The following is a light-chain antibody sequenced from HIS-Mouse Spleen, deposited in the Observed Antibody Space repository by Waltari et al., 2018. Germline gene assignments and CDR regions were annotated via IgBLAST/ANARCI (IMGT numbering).Light chain of an antibody. J-gene: IGLJ2*01. CDR3: QSADSSGTYQDVV. CDR2: QDS. V-gene: IGLV3-25*03. Sequence: SYELTQPPSVSVSPGQTASITCPGDKLGDKYACWYQQKPGQSPVLGIYQDSKRPSGIPERFSGSSSGTTVTLTISGVQAEDEADYYCQSADSSGTYQDVVFGGGTKLTVL. CDR1: KLGDKY.